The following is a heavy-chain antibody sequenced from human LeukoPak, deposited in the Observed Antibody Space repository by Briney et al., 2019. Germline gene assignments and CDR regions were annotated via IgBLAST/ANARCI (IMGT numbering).Heavy chain of an antibody. D-gene: IGHD3-16*01. CDR1: EFTFSSYG. CDR2: IGYDGTRK. J-gene: IGHJ6*03. CDR3: VKGVGGAANYYYMDV. V-gene: IGHV3-30*02. Sequence: GGSLRLSCAASEFTFSSYGMHWVRQAPGKGLEWVAFIGYDGTRKSYTDAVKGRFTISRDNSKNTVYLQMNSLRPEETAVYYCVKGVGGAANYYYMDVWGKGTSVTVSS.